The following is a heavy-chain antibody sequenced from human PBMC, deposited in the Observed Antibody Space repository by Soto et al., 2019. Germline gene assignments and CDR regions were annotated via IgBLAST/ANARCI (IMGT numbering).Heavy chain of an antibody. CDR2: IIPIVGTA. CDR1: GGTFSSYA. V-gene: IGHV1-69*01. J-gene: IGHJ4*02. CDR3: ARDSTVIDSCGGADY. Sequence: QVQLVQSGAEVKKPGSSVKVSCKASGGTFSSYAISWVRQAPGQGLEWMGGIIPIVGTANYAQKFQARVTITADESTSAAYMELSSLRFEDRAVYYCARDSTVIDSCGGADYWGQGTLVAVSS. D-gene: IGHD4-17*01.